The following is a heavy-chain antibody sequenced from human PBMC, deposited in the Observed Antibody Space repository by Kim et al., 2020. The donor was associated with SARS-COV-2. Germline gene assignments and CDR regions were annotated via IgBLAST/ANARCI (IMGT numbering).Heavy chain of an antibody. Sequence: GGSLRLSCAASGFTFSTYAMSWARQAPGKGLEWVSTISASGLGTHYADSVKGRFTISRDNSRSTLFLQMNYLRVEDTAIYYCEASDYWGQGSLVTGSS. CDR1: GFTFSTYA. CDR2: ISASGLGT. CDR3: EASDY. J-gene: IGHJ4*02. V-gene: IGHV3-23*01.